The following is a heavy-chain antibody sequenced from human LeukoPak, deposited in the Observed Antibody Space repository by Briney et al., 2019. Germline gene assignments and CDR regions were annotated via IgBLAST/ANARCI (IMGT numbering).Heavy chain of an antibody. J-gene: IGHJ4*02. CDR2: IYSGGST. V-gene: IGHV3-66*01. CDR1: GFTVSSNY. CDR3: ARAGGTGTTELRY. Sequence: GGSLRLTCAASGFTVSSNYMSWVRQAPGKGLEWVSVIYSGGSTYYADSVKGRFTISRDNSKNTLYLQMNSLRAEDTAVYYCARAGGTGTTELRYWGQGTLVTVSS. D-gene: IGHD1-7*01.